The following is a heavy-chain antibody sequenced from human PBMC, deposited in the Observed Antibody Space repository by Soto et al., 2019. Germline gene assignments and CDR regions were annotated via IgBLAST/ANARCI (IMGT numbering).Heavy chain of an antibody. CDR3: AKGMVVAAYYFDY. J-gene: IGHJ4*02. D-gene: IGHD2-15*01. Sequence: GGSLRLSCAASGFTFSSYAMSWVRQAPGKGLEWVSGITATGGTTYYADSVKGRFTISRDNSKNTLYLQMNSLRAEDTALNYCAKGMVVAAYYFDYWGQGTLVTVSS. CDR1: GFTFSSYA. CDR2: ITATGGTT. V-gene: IGHV3-23*01.